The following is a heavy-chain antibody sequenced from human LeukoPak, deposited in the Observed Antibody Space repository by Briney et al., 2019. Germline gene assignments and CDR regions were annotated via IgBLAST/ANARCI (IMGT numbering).Heavy chain of an antibody. V-gene: IGHV3-30*03. J-gene: IGHJ4*02. CDR1: GFIFSNYG. D-gene: IGHD5-12*01. CDR3: ARDQQRGYDWGGLDY. CDR2: ISNDGSNK. Sequence: GRSLRLSCAASGFIFSNYGMHWVRQAPGKGLKWVAVISNDGSNKYYADSVKGRFTISRDNSKNTLSLQMNSLRAEDTDVYYCARDQQRGYDWGGLDYWGQGPLVPVSS.